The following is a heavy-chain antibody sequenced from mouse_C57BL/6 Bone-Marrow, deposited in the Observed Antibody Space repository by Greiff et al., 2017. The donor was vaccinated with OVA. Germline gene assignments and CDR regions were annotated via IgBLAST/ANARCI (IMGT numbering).Heavy chain of an antibody. CDR3: ARHEESPAWFAY. CDR1: GYTFTEYT. V-gene: IGHV1-62-2*01. J-gene: IGHJ3*01. Sequence: QVQLKESGAELVKPGASVKLSCKASGYTFTEYTIHWVKQRSGQGLEWVGWFYPGSGSIKHNEKFKDKATLTADKSSSTVYMELSRLTSEDSAVYFCARHEESPAWFAYWGQGTLVTVSA. CDR2: FYPGSGSI.